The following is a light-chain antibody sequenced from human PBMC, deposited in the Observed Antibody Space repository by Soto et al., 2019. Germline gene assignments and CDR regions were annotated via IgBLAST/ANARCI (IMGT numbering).Light chain of an antibody. CDR1: QSLSSY. J-gene: IGKJ2*01. CDR2: AAS. CDR3: QQTYSTPQT. V-gene: IGKV1-39*01. Sequence: DIQMTQSPSSLSASVGDRVTITCRASQSLSSYLNWYQQKPGKAPKLLIYAASSLQSGVLSRFSGSGSGTEFTLTISILQPEDVETKYCQQTYSTPQTFGQGTKLEI.